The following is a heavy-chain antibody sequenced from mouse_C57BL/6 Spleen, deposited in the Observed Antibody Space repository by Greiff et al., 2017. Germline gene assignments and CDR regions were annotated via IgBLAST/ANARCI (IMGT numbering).Heavy chain of an antibody. V-gene: IGHV1-15*01. Sequence: ESGAELVRPGASVTLSCKASGYTFTDYEMHWVKQTPVHGLEWIGAIDPETGGTAYNQKFKGKAILTADKSSSTAYMELRSLTSEDSAVYYCTRKGYYAYYFDYWGQGTTLTVSS. D-gene: IGHD2-3*01. J-gene: IGHJ2*01. CDR1: GYTFTDYE. CDR3: TRKGYYAYYFDY. CDR2: IDPETGGT.